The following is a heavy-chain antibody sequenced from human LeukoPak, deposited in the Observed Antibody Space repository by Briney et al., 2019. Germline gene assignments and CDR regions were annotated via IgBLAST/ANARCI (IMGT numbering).Heavy chain of an antibody. CDR2: MNPNSGNT. J-gene: IGHJ6*03. Sequence: GASVKVSCKASGYTFTSYDINWVRQATGQGLEWMGWMNPNSGNTGYAQKFQGRVTMTRNTSISTAYMELSSLRSEDTAVYYCARGAGASYYYYMDVWGKGTTVTVSS. CDR3: ARGAGASYYYYMDV. D-gene: IGHD3-10*01. CDR1: GYTFTSYD. V-gene: IGHV1-8*01.